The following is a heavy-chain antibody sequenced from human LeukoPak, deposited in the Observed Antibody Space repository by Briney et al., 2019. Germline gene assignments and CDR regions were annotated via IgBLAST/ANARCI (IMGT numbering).Heavy chain of an antibody. CDR3: ARASSGWYYFDY. CDR2: IWYDGSNK. Sequence: PGRSLRLSCAASGFTFSSYGMHWVRQASGKGLEWVAVIWYDGSNKYYADSVKGRLTISRDNSKNTLYLQMNSLRAEDTAVYYCARASSGWYYFDYWGQGTLVTVSS. J-gene: IGHJ4*02. D-gene: IGHD6-19*01. V-gene: IGHV3-33*01. CDR1: GFTFSSYG.